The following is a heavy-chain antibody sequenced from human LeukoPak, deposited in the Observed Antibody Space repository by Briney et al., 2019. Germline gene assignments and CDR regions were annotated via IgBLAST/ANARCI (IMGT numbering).Heavy chain of an antibody. CDR2: IYYSGST. CDR1: GGSISSSSYY. J-gene: IGHJ6*03. Sequence: PSETLSLTCTVSGGSISSSSYYWGWIRQPPGKGLEWIGSIYYSGSTNYNPSLKSRVTVSVDTSRNQFSLKLSSVTAADSAVYYCARRTGYLNYYYYYYMDVWGNGTTVTVSS. V-gene: IGHV4-39*07. CDR3: ARRTGYLNYYYYYYMDV. D-gene: IGHD3/OR15-3a*01.